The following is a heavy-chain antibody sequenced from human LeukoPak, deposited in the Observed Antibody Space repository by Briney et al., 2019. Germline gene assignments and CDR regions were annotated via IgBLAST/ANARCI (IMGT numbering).Heavy chain of an antibody. V-gene: IGHV3-7*01. Sequence: GGSLRLSCAASGFTFNSYWMNWVRQAPGKGLEWVANIKQDGSEKYYVDSVKGRFTISRDNAKNSLYLQMNSLRAEDTAVYYCARDPIGVVVVAASPYMDVWGKGTTVTVSS. CDR3: ARDPIGVVVVAASPYMDV. D-gene: IGHD2-15*01. CDR1: GFTFNSYW. CDR2: IKQDGSEK. J-gene: IGHJ6*03.